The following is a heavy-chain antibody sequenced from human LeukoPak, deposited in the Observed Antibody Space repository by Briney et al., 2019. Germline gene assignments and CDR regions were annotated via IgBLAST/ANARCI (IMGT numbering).Heavy chain of an antibody. CDR2: INPSSGGT. Sequence: GASVKVSCKASGYTFTGYYMHWVRQAPGQGLEWMGWINPSSGGTNYAQKFQGRVTMTRDTSISTAYMELSRLRSDDTAVYYCARDRAVVVVAAILSYWGQGTLVTVSS. CDR3: ARDRAVVVVAAILSY. CDR1: GYTFTGYY. V-gene: IGHV1-2*02. J-gene: IGHJ4*02. D-gene: IGHD2-15*01.